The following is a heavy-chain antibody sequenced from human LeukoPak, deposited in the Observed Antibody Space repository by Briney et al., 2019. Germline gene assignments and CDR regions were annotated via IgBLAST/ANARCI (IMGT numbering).Heavy chain of an antibody. V-gene: IGHV3-30*18. J-gene: IGHJ4*02. CDR1: GFTFSSFG. CDR3: AKDASTVTLHADY. Sequence: GRSLRLSCAASGFTFSSFGMHWVRQPPGKWLEWVASLSYDGSNRYYADSVKGRFTISRDNSKNTLYLQMNSLRAEDTAVYYCAKDASTVTLHADYWGQGTLVTVSS. D-gene: IGHD4-17*01. CDR2: LSYDGSNR.